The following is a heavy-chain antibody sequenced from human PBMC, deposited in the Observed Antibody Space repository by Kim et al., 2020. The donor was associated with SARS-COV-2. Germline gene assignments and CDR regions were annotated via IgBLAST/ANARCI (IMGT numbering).Heavy chain of an antibody. Sequence: GGSLRLSCSASGFTFSSYAMHWVRQAPGKGLEYVSAISSNGGSTYYADSVKGRFTISRDNSKNTLYLQMSSLRAEDTAVYYCVKWDMTTVTTKGVESYWGQGTLVTVSS. CDR1: GFTFSSYA. D-gene: IGHD4-4*01. V-gene: IGHV3-64D*06. CDR3: VKWDMTTVTTKGVESY. CDR2: ISSNGGST. J-gene: IGHJ4*02.